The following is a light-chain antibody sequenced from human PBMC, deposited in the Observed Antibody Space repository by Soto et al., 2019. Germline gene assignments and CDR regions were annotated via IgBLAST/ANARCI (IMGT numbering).Light chain of an antibody. J-gene: IGLJ1*01. CDR3: QSYDSSLSVSYV. CDR2: GNK. CDR1: SSNIGAGYD. Sequence: VLTQPPSVSGAPGQRVTISCTGSSSNIGAGYDVHWYQQRPGTAPKLFIYGNKNRPSGVPDRFSGSKSGTSASLAITGLQAEDGADYYCQSYDSSLSVSYVFGTGTKVTVL. V-gene: IGLV1-40*01.